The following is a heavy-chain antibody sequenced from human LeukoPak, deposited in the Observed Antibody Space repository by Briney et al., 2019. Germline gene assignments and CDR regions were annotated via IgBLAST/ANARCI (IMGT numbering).Heavy chain of an antibody. CDR3: ARDSSSEGWFDP. CDR1: GFTVSTNY. D-gene: IGHD6-13*01. J-gene: IGHJ5*02. V-gene: IGHV3-66*01. Sequence: GGSLRLSCAVSGFTVSTNYMSWVRQAPGKGLEWVSVIYSGGSTYYADSVKDRFTISRDNSKNTLYLQMNSLRAEDTAVYYCARDSSSEGWFDPWGQGTLVTVSS. CDR2: IYSGGST.